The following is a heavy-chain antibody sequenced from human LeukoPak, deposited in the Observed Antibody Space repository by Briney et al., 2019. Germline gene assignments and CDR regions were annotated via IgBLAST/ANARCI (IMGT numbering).Heavy chain of an antibody. CDR3: ARHSSFYAFDI. J-gene: IGHJ3*02. CDR2: IYTSGST. CDR1: GGSISSYY. V-gene: IGHV4-4*09. D-gene: IGHD2/OR15-2a*01. Sequence: SETLSLTCTVSGGSISSYYWSWIRQPPGKGLEWIGYIYTSGSTNYNPSLKSRVTISVDTSKNQFSLKLSSVTAADTAVYYCARHSSFYAFDIWGQKTMVSVSS.